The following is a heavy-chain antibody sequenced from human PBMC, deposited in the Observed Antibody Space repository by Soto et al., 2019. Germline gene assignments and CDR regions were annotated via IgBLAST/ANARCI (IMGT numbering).Heavy chain of an antibody. CDR3: AKDDYYDSSGYYLAY. CDR1: GFTFNSYA. Sequence: EVQLLESGGGFVQPGGSLRLSCAASGFTFNSYAMTWVRQAPGKGLEWVSSISGSGVNTYYGDSVKGRFTISRDNSKNTLYLRMNSLRAEDTAVYYRAKDDYYDSSGYYLAYWGQGTLVTVSS. V-gene: IGHV3-23*01. CDR2: ISGSGVNT. J-gene: IGHJ4*02. D-gene: IGHD3-22*01.